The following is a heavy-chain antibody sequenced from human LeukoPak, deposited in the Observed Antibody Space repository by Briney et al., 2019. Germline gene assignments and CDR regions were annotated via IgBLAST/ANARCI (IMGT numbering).Heavy chain of an antibody. CDR1: GFTFSSYS. J-gene: IGHJ4*02. D-gene: IGHD3-22*01. V-gene: IGHV3-48*01. Sequence: PGGSLRLSCAASGFTFSSYSMNWVRQAPGKGLEWVSYISSSSSTIYYADSVKGRFTISRDNAKNSLYLQMNSLRAEDTAVYYCARDQLRYYYDSSGYYDYWGQGTLVTVSS. CDR3: ARDQLRYYYDSSGYYDY. CDR2: ISSSSSTI.